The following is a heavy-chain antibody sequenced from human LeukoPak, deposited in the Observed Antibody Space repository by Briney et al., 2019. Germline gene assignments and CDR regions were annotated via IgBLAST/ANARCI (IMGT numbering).Heavy chain of an antibody. Sequence: PGGSLRLSCAASGFTFSSYSMNWVRQAPGKGLEWVSSISSSSSYIYYADSVKGRFTISRDDAKNSLYLQMNSLRAEDTAVYCCARGGYCSSTSCRPFDYWGQGTLVTVSS. CDR3: ARGGYCSSTSCRPFDY. J-gene: IGHJ4*02. CDR2: ISSSSSYI. CDR1: GFTFSSYS. V-gene: IGHV3-21*01. D-gene: IGHD2-2*01.